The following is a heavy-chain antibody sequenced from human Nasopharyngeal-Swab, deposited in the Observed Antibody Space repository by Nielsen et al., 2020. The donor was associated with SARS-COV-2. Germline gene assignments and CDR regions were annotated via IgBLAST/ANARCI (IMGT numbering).Heavy chain of an antibody. V-gene: IGHV3-30*03. CDR1: GFTFSSYG. D-gene: IGHD5-12*01. J-gene: IGHJ5*02. CDR2: ISYDGSNK. CDR3: ARSGSGYARGWFDP. Sequence: GGSLRLSCAASGFTFSSYGMHWVRQAPGKGLEWVAVISYDGSNKYYADSVKGRFTISRDNSKNTLYLQMNSLRAEDTALYHCARSGSGYARGWFDPWGQGTLVTVSS.